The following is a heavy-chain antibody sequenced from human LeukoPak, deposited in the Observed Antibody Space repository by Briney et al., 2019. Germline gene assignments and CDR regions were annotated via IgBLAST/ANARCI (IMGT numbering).Heavy chain of an antibody. CDR2: ITSGGGSI. CDR1: GFTFSSYE. D-gene: IGHD1-26*01. J-gene: IGHJ4*02. V-gene: IGHV3-48*03. Sequence: PGGSLRLSCAASGFTFSSYEMNWVRQAPGKGLEWVSYITSGGGSIYYGGSVKGRFTISRDNAKNSLYLQMNSLRVEDTAVYYCATVGRKTTPGYWGQGTLVTVSS. CDR3: ATVGRKTTPGY.